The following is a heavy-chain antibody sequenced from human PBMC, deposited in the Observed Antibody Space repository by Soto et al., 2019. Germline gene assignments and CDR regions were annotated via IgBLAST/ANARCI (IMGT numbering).Heavy chain of an antibody. Sequence: PGGSLRLSCAASGFTFSSYAMHWVRQAPGKGLEWVAVISYDGSNKYYADSVKGRFTISRDNSKNTLYLQMNSLRAEDTAVYYCARERDYDFWSGYPRYYYYGMDVWGQGTTVTVSS. CDR3: ARERDYDFWSGYPRYYYYGMDV. CDR1: GFTFSSYA. CDR2: ISYDGSNK. J-gene: IGHJ6*02. D-gene: IGHD3-3*01. V-gene: IGHV3-30-3*01.